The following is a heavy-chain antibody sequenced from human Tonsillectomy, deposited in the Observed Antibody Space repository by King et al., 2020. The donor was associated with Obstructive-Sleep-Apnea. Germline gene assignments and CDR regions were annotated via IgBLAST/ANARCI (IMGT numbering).Heavy chain of an antibody. CDR1: GFTFSSYS. V-gene: IGHV3-21*01. Sequence: QLVQSGGGLVKPGGSLRLSCAASGFTFSSYSMNWVRQAPGKGLELVSSISSSSSYIYYADSVKGRFPISRDNAKNSLYLQMNSLRAEDTAVYYCASVYGDLGVDYWGQGTLVTVSS. CDR2: ISSSSSYI. D-gene: IGHD4-17*01. J-gene: IGHJ4*02. CDR3: ASVYGDLGVDY.